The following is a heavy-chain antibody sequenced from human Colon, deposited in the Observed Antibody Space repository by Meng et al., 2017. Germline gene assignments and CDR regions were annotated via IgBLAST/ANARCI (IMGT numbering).Heavy chain of an antibody. CDR3: ARELYYYHSGGYLGY. CDR1: GFTFSSYS. CDR2: ISSSSSYI. V-gene: IGHV3-21*01. J-gene: IGHJ4*02. Sequence: GESLKISCASSGFTFSSYSMYWVRQAPGKGLEWVLSISSSSSYIYYADSVKGQFTISRDNYKNSLYLQMNSRRAEDTAVYYYARELYYYHSGGYLGYWGQGTLVTVSS. D-gene: IGHD3-22*01.